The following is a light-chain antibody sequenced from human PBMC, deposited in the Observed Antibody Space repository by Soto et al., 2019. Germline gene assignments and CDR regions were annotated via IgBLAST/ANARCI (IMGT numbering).Light chain of an antibody. J-gene: IGLJ3*02. CDR3: ETWYSNTHKV. V-gene: IGLV4-60*02. CDR1: SGHNTYI. Sequence: QSVLTQSSSASASLGSSVKLTCILSSGHNTYIIAWHQQQPGKAPRFLMTLDRSGSYNRGSGVPDRFSGSSSGADRYLTISHLQFEDEGDYYCETWYSNTHKVFGAGTTLTVL. CDR2: LDRSGSY.